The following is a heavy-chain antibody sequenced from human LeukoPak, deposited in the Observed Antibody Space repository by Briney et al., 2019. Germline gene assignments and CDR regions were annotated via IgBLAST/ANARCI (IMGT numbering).Heavy chain of an antibody. J-gene: IGHJ4*02. CDR3: ARMVAVAGAIFDY. CDR2: INYSGNS. D-gene: IGHD6-19*01. V-gene: IGHV4-59*01. CDR1: GDSIRSDY. Sequence: SETLSLTCTVSGDSIRSDYWSWIRQPPGKGLEWIGYINYSGNSNYNPSLKSRVTVSVDTSKNHFSLKLSSVTAADSAVYYCARMVAVAGAIFDYWGQGTLVTVSS.